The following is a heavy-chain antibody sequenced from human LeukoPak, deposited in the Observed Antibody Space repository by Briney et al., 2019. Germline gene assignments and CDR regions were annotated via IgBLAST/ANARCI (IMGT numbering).Heavy chain of an antibody. CDR1: GGTFSSYA. D-gene: IGHD4-17*01. CDR3: ARLLAYGDGVY. CDR2: ISAYNGNT. V-gene: IGHV1-18*01. J-gene: IGHJ4*02. Sequence: ASVKVSRKASGGTFSSYAISWVRQAPGQGLEWMGWISAYNGNTNYAQKLQGRVTMTTDTSTSTAYTELRSLRSDDTAVYYCARLLAYGDGVYWGQGTLVTVSS.